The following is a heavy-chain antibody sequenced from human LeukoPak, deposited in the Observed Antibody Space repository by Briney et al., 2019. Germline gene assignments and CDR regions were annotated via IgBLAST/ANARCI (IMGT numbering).Heavy chain of an antibody. CDR2: IGSNGVNT. CDR3: VKAYTTGGMYSEP. Sequence: GGSLRLSCTASGFTFSTYAMGWARQAPGKGLEWVSGIGSNGVNTYYTDSAKGRFTISRDNSKNTVYLQMNSLRAEDTALYYCVKAYTTGGMYSEPWGQGTLVTVSS. J-gene: IGHJ4*02. CDR1: GFTFSTYA. V-gene: IGHV3-23*01. D-gene: IGHD2-2*02.